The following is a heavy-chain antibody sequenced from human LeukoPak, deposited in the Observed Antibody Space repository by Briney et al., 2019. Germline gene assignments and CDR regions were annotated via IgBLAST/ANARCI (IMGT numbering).Heavy chain of an antibody. V-gene: IGHV3-48*01. D-gene: IGHD3-3*01. J-gene: IGHJ6*02. CDR2: ISSSSSTI. Sequence: PGGSLRLSCAASGFTFSSYSMNWVRQAPGKGLEWVSYISSSSSTIYYADSVKGRFTISRDNAKNSLYLQMNSLRAEDTAVYYCARDRYDFWSGYYDDYYYYGMDVWGQGTTVTVSS. CDR3: ARDRYDFWSGYYDDYYYYGMDV. CDR1: GFTFSSYS.